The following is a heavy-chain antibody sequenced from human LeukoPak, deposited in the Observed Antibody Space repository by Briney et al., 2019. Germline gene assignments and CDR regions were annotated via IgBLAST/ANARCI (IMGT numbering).Heavy chain of an antibody. Sequence: SETLSLTCTVSGGSISSYYWSWIRQPPGKGLEWIGYIYYSGSTNYNPSLKSRVTISVDTSKNQFSLKLSSVTAADTAVYYCARAHSSSWYALNWFDPGGQGTLVTVSS. CDR2: IYYSGST. D-gene: IGHD6-13*01. CDR3: ARAHSSSWYALNWFDP. CDR1: GGSISSYY. J-gene: IGHJ5*02. V-gene: IGHV4-59*01.